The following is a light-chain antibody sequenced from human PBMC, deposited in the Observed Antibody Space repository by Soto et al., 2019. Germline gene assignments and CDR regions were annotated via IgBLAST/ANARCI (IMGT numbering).Light chain of an antibody. J-gene: IGKJ2*01. CDR3: QQYYSYLYT. V-gene: IGKV1-8*01. CDR1: QGISSY. Sequence: AIRMTQSPSSFSASTGDRVTITCRASQGISSYLAWYQQKPGKAPKLLIYAAPTLQSGVPSRFSGSGSGTDFTLTISCLQSEDFATYYCQQYYSYLYTFGQGTKLEIK. CDR2: AAP.